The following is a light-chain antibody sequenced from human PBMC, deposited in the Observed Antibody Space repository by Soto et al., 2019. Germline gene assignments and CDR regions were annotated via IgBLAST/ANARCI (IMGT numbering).Light chain of an antibody. Sequence: EIVLTQSPGTLSLSPGERATLSCRASQSVSSSYLAWYQQKPGQAPRLLIYGASSRATGIPDRFNGSGSGTHFTLAISRLEPEDVAVYYCQQYGSSPKTFRRRTKEEIK. V-gene: IGKV3-20*01. CDR1: QSVSSSY. J-gene: IGKJ1*01. CDR2: GAS. CDR3: QQYGSSPKT.